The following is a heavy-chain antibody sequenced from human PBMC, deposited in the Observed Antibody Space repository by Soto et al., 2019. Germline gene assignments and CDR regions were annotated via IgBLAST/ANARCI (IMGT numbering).Heavy chain of an antibody. J-gene: IGHJ4*02. CDR1: GGSMNIYY. CDR2: VRDTGST. Sequence: SETLSLTCTVSGGSMNIYYWTWIRQPPGKGLEWIGYVRDTGSTNYNPSLKSRVAISIDTSRNQFSLSLSSVTAADTAVYFCTRSQYFDYWGQGALVTVSS. V-gene: IGHV4-59*01. CDR3: TRSQYFDY.